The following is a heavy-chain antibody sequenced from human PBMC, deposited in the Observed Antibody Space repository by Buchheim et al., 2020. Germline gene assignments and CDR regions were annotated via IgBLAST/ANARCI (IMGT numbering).Heavy chain of an antibody. CDR2: IKSKTDGGTT. D-gene: IGHD2-2*01. CDR1: GFTFSNAW. V-gene: IGHV3-15*01. Sequence: EVQLVESGGGLVKPGGSLRLSCAASGFTFSNAWMSWVRQAPGKGLEWVGRIKSKTDGGTTDYAAPVKGRFTISRDDSKNTLYLQMNSLKTEDTAVYYCTTDRVVPAASGDQDYYYYYGMDVWGQGTT. J-gene: IGHJ6*02. CDR3: TTDRVVPAASGDQDYYYYYGMDV.